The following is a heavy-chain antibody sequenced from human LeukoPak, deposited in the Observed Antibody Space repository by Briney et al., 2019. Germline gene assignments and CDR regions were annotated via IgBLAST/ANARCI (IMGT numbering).Heavy chain of an antibody. J-gene: IGHJ4*02. CDR2: INHSGST. Sequence: SETLSLTCSVSGGSISSNNFCWGWIRQPPGKGLEWIGEINHSGSTNYNPSLKSRVSISVDTSKNQFSLKLSSVTAADTAVYYCALIFYSSGWYKDYWGQGTLVTVSS. V-gene: IGHV4-39*07. D-gene: IGHD6-19*01. CDR3: ALIFYSSGWYKDY. CDR1: GGSISSNNFC.